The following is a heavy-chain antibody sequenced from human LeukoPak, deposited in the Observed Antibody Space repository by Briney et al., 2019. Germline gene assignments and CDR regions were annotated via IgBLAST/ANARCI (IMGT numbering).Heavy chain of an antibody. Sequence: PSETLSLTCTVSGESMSGFYWNWIRQPPGKGLEWIGYMHYTGSTNYSPSLKSRVTISIDTSKNQFSLKLSSVTASDTAVYYCARHQWVPAFDVWGQGTMVTVSS. CDR1: GESMSGFY. J-gene: IGHJ3*01. CDR3: ARHQWVPAFDV. CDR2: MHYTGST. V-gene: IGHV4-59*08. D-gene: IGHD1-26*01.